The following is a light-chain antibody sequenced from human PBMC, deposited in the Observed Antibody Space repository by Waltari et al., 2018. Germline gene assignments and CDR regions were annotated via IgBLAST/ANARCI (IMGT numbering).Light chain of an antibody. V-gene: IGLV2-23*01. CDR2: ATT. CDR1: NHL. CDR3: CSYEPFNRV. J-gene: IGLJ3*02. Sequence: QSALTQPASVSGSPGQSITISCPGTNHLVSWYQQFPGKVPKLVIYATTERPSGVSNRFSGSKSGDTASLTISGLQPGDEADYYCCSYEPFNRVFGGGTKLTVL.